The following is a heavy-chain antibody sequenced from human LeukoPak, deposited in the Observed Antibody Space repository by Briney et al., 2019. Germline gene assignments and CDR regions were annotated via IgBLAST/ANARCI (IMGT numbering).Heavy chain of an antibody. CDR1: GGSISSSSYY. Sequence: SETLSLTCTVSGGSISSSSYYWGWTRQPPGKGLEWIGSIYYSGSTYYNPSLKSRVTISVDTSKNQFSLKLSSVTAADTAVYYCASAVGVGTFDIWGQGTMVTVSS. V-gene: IGHV4-39*01. J-gene: IGHJ3*02. CDR3: ASAVGVGTFDI. D-gene: IGHD6-19*01. CDR2: IYYSGST.